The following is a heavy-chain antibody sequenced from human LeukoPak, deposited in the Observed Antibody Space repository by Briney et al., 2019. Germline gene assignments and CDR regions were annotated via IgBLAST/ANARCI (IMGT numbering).Heavy chain of an antibody. V-gene: IGHV4-59*01. CDR3: ARVVRYSSGWYRRAFDI. CDR1: GGSISSYY. J-gene: IGHJ3*02. CDR2: IYYSGST. Sequence: SETLSLTCTASGGSISSYYWSWIRQPPGKGLEWIGYIYYSGSTNYNPSLKSRVTISVDTSKNQFSLKLSSVTAADTAVYYCARVVRYSSGWYRRAFDIWGQGTMVTVSS. D-gene: IGHD6-19*01.